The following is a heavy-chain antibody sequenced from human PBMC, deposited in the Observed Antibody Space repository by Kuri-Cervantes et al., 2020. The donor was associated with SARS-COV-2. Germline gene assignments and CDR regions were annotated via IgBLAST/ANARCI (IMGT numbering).Heavy chain of an antibody. V-gene: IGHV1-2*02. D-gene: IGHD3-3*01. CDR1: GYTFTGRY. J-gene: IGHJ4*02. Sequence: ASVKVSCKASGYTFTGRYIYWVRQAPGQGLEWMGWINPNSGDTKYTQKFQGRVTMARDTSITTAYMELIGLRSDDTAVYYCARGYYGHDYWGQGSLVTVSS. CDR3: ARGYYGHDY. CDR2: INPNSGDT.